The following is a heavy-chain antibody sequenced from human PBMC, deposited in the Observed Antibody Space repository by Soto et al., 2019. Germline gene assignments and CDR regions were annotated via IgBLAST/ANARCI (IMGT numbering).Heavy chain of an antibody. Sequence: EVQLVESGGGLVQPGRSLRLSCAASGFTFDDYAMHWVRQAPGKGLEWVSGISWNSGSIGYADSVKGRFTISRDNAKNSLYLQMNSLRAEDTALYYCAKDKGTMVRGVYDYWGQGTLVTVSS. CDR2: ISWNSGSI. J-gene: IGHJ4*02. CDR3: AKDKGTMVRGVYDY. V-gene: IGHV3-9*01. D-gene: IGHD3-10*01. CDR1: GFTFDDYA.